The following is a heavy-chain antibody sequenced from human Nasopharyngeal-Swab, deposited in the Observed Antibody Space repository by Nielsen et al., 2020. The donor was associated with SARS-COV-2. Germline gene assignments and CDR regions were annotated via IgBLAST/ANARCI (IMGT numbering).Heavy chain of an antibody. D-gene: IGHD1-7*01. J-gene: IGHJ6*02. CDR1: GFTFSSYW. Sequence: GGSLRLSCAASGFTFSSYWISWVRQAPGKGLEWVANIKQDGSEKYYVDSVKGRFTISRDNAKNSLYLQMNSLRAEDTAVYYCARVGLGYNWNYFDPYYYYGMDVWGQGTTVTVSS. CDR3: ARVGLGYNWNYFDPYYYYGMDV. CDR2: IKQDGSEK. V-gene: IGHV3-7*03.